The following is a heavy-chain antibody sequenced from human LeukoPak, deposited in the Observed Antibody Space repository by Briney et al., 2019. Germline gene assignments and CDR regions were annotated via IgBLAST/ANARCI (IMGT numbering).Heavy chain of an antibody. CDR2: ISSSSYI. D-gene: IGHD2-2*02. J-gene: IGHJ4*02. CDR1: GFTFSSYS. V-gene: IGHV3-21*01. CDR3: ARDPGYCGSTSCYKSKAYFDY. Sequence: PGGSLRLSCAASGFTFSSYSMNWVRQAPGKGLEWVSSISSSSYIYYADSVKGRFTISRDNAKNSLYLQMNSLRAEDTAVYYCARDPGYCGSTSCYKSKAYFDYWGQGTLVTVSS.